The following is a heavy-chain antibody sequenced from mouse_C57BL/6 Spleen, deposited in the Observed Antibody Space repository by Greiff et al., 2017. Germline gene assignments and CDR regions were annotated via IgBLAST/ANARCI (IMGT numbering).Heavy chain of an antibody. V-gene: IGHV1-82*01. CDR3: ASYYGNYEWFAY. CDR2: IYPGDGDT. D-gene: IGHD2-1*01. J-gene: IGHJ3*01. CDR1: GYAFSSSW. Sequence: VQRVESGPELVKPGASVKISCKASGYAFSSSWMNWVKQRPGKGLEWIGRIYPGDGDTNYNGKFKGKATLTADKSSSTAYMQLSSLTSEDSAVYFCASYYGNYEWFAYWGQGTLVTVSA.